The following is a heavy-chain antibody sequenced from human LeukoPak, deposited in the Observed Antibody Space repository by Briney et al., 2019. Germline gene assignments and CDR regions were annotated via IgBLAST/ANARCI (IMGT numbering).Heavy chain of an antibody. D-gene: IGHD3-22*01. CDR3: AKDAYYYDSTGYYDGGSFDY. V-gene: IGHV3-23*01. Sequence: GGSLRLSCAASGFTFSSYAMSWVRQAPGKGLEWVSAISGSGGSTYYADSVKGRFTISRDNSKNTLYLQMNSLRAEDTAVYYCAKDAYYYDSTGYYDGGSFDYWGQGTLVTVSS. CDR1: GFTFSSYA. CDR2: ISGSGGST. J-gene: IGHJ4*02.